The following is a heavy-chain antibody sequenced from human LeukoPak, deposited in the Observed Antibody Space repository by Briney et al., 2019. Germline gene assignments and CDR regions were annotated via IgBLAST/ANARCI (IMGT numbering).Heavy chain of an antibody. J-gene: IGHJ4*02. CDR1: GFTFSSYW. CDR3: ARGVVPRVRFLEWLLHY. Sequence: PGGSLRLSCAASGFTFSSYWMSWVRQAPGKGLEWVANMNQDGSEKYYVDSMKGRFTISRDNAKNSLYLQMNSLRAEDTAVYYCARGVVPRVRFLEWLLHYWGQGTLVTVSS. V-gene: IGHV3-7*01. CDR2: MNQDGSEK. D-gene: IGHD3-3*01.